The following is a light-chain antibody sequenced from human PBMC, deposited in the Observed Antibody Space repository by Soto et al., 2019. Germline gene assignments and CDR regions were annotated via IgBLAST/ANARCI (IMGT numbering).Light chain of an antibody. J-gene: IGKJ1*01. CDR3: QQFGSSSWT. CDR1: QSVSSSY. CDR2: GAS. V-gene: IGKV3-20*01. Sequence: ESVLTQSAGTLSLSPGEKATLSCRASQSVSSSYLAWYQQKPGQAPRLLIYGASSRATGIPDRFSGSGSGTDFTLTVSRLEPEDFAVYYCQQFGSSSWTFGPGTKV.